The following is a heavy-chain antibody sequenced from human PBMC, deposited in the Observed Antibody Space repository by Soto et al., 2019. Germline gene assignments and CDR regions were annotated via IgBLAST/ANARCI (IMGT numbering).Heavy chain of an antibody. CDR1: GGTFSSYA. J-gene: IGHJ4*02. CDR3: ARDIPSHDYVWGSYRYTGQKGGFDY. V-gene: IGHV1-69*05. Sequence: GASVKVSCKASGGTFSSYAISWVRQAPGQGLEWMGGIIPIFGTANYAQKLQGRVTMTTDTSTSTAYMELRSLRSDDTAVYYCARDIPSHDYVWGSYRYTGQKGGFDYWGQGTLVTVSS. CDR2: IIPIFGTA. D-gene: IGHD3-16*02.